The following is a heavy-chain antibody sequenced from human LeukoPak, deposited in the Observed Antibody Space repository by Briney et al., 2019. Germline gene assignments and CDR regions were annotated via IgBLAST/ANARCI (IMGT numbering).Heavy chain of an antibody. CDR3: VRDFQEGDRLWFQEPNWGKIGI. D-gene: IGHD7-27*01. CDR2: ISASSSFI. V-gene: IGHV3-21*01. J-gene: IGHJ3*02. CDR1: GFTFSSYN. Sequence: PGGSLRLSCAATGFTFSSYNMNWVRQAPGKGLEWVTCISASSSFIYYADSVKGRITISRDNAKNSLYLQLNSLRAEDTAVYYCVRDFQEGDRLWFQEPNWGKIGIWGQGTMVTVSS.